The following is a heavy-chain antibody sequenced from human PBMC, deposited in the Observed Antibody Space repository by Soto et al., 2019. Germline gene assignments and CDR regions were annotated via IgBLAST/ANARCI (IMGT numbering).Heavy chain of an antibody. V-gene: IGHV4-39*01. CDR1: GGSISSSSYY. J-gene: IGHJ6*02. Sequence: LSLTCTVSGGSISSSSYYWGWIRQPPGKGLEWIGSIYYSGSTYYNPSLKSRVTISVDTSKNQFSLKLSSVAAADTAVYYCGKVGATLYYYGMDVWGQGTTVTVSS. CDR3: GKVGATLYYYGMDV. D-gene: IGHD1-26*01. CDR2: IYYSGST.